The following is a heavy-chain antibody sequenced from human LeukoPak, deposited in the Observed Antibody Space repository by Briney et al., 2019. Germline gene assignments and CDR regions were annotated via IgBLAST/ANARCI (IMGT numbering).Heavy chain of an antibody. CDR1: GYSFTSYW. J-gene: IGHJ4*02. D-gene: IGHD3-22*01. V-gene: IGHV5-51*01. CDR2: IYPGASDT. CDR3: ARQAYYDSSGYSAIEDY. Sequence: GESLKISCKGSGYSFTSYWISWVRQMPGKGLEWMGIIYPGASDTRYSPSFQGQVTISADKSISTAYLQWSSLKASDTAMYYCARQAYYDSSGYSAIEDYWGQGTLVTVSS.